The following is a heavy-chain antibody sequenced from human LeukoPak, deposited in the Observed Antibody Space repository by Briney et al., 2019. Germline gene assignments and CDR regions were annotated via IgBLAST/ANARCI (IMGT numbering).Heavy chain of an antibody. CDR1: GFTFSDFA. V-gene: IGHV3-23*01. CDR2: TFQGGGEI. D-gene: IGHD5-18*01. CDR3: ATYRQVMLPFEA. J-gene: IGHJ5*02. Sequence: PGGSLRLSCAASGFTFSDFAMIWVRQPPGKGLEWVSSTFQGGGEIHYADSVRGRFTISRDNFRSTLFLQMNSLRGEDTAIYYCATYRQVMLPFEAWGQGTLVTVSS.